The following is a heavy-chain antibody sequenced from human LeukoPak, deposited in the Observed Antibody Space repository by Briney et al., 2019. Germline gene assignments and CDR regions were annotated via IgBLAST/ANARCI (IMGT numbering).Heavy chain of an antibody. CDR2: ISYGVTSK. D-gene: IGHD6-13*01. J-gene: IGHJ4*02. Sequence: GGSLRLSCAASGFTFSSYSMNWVRQAPGKGLEWVAFISYGVTSKDYADSVKGRFTISRDNSKNTLYLQMNSLRAEDTAVYYCVGAAAALFDYWGQGTLVTVSS. CDR1: GFTFSSYS. CDR3: VGAAAALFDY. V-gene: IGHV3-30*03.